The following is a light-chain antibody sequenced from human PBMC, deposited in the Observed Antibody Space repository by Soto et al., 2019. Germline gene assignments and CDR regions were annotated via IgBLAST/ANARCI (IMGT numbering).Light chain of an antibody. CDR3: LQDHNYPRT. V-gene: IGKV1-6*01. Sequence: AIQMTQSPSSLSASVGDRVTITCRASQDIRNELGWYQQKPGKAPKALIYGVSNLQSGGPSRFSGSGSGTDFTLTISSLQPEDFAVYYCLQDHNYPRTFGQGTKVEIK. CDR2: GVS. CDR1: QDIRNE. J-gene: IGKJ1*01.